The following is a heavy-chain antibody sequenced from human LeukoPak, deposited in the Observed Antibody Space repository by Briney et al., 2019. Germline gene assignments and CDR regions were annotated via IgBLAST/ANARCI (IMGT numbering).Heavy chain of an antibody. Sequence: GGSLRLSCAASGFTFSDYSMNWVRQAPGKGLEWVAVMSYDGSNKYYADSVKGRFTISRDNAKNSLYLQMNSLRAEDTALYYCAKDPSSSWYNPAFDYWGQGTLVTVSS. V-gene: IGHV3-30*18. D-gene: IGHD6-13*01. CDR3: AKDPSSSWYNPAFDY. J-gene: IGHJ4*02. CDR2: MSYDGSNK. CDR1: GFTFSDYS.